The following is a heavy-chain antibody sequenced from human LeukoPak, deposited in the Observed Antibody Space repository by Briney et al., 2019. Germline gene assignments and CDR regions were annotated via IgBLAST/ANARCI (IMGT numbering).Heavy chain of an antibody. Sequence: SETLSLTCAVYGGSFSGYYWSWIRQPPGKGLEWIGEINHSGSTNYNPSLKSRVTISVDTSKNQFSLKLSSVTAADTDVYYCERGPHINTAMANYYYYGMDVWGQGTTVTVSS. J-gene: IGHJ6*02. CDR3: ERGPHINTAMANYYYYGMDV. D-gene: IGHD5-18*01. V-gene: IGHV4-34*01. CDR2: INHSGST. CDR1: GGSFSGYY.